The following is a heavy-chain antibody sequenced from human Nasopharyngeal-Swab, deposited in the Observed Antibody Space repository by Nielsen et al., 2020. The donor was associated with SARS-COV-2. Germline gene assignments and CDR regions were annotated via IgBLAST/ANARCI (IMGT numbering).Heavy chain of an antibody. D-gene: IGHD4-17*01. Sequence: GEFLKISCAGSGFTFSNYAVHWVRQAPGKGLEWVSVISSDGGVQFYADSVKGRFTLSRDNSKNVLYLQMNSLRPDDTAVYYCARDASYGDYRSGAFDIWGQGTQVTVSS. CDR3: ARDASYGDYRSGAFDI. CDR1: GFTFSNYA. V-gene: IGHV3-30-3*01. CDR2: ISSDGGVQ. J-gene: IGHJ4*03.